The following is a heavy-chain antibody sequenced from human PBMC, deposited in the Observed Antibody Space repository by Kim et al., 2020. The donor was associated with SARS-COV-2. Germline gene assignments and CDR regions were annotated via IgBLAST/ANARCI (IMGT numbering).Heavy chain of an antibody. Sequence: GGSLRLSCAASGFTFSSYSMNWVRQAPGKGLEWVSSISSSSSYIYYADSVKGRFTISRDNAKNSLYLQMNSLRAEDTAVYYCARDRGYGSGSLAYYYYYGMDVWGQGTTVTVSS. D-gene: IGHD3-10*01. J-gene: IGHJ6*02. V-gene: IGHV3-21*01. CDR2: ISSSSSYI. CDR3: ARDRGYGSGSLAYYYYYGMDV. CDR1: GFTFSSYS.